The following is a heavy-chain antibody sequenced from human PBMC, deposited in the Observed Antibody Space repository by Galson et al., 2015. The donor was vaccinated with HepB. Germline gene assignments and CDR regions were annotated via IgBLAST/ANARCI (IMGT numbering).Heavy chain of an antibody. D-gene: IGHD3-10*01. CDR3: ARDGSGSYVYGMDV. Sequence: SLRLSCAASGFTFSSYAMHWVRQAPGKGLEWVAVISYDGSNKYYADSVKGRFTISGDNSKNTLYLQMNSLRAEDTAVYYCARDGSGSYVYGMDVWGQGTTVTVSS. CDR2: ISYDGSNK. CDR1: GFTFSSYA. V-gene: IGHV3-30-3*01. J-gene: IGHJ6*02.